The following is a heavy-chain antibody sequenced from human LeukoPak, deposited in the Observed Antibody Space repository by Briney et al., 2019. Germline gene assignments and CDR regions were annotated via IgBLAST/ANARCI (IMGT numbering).Heavy chain of an antibody. CDR2: IYYSGST. Sequence: SETLSLTCTVSGGSISSYYWSWIRQPPGKGLEWIGYIYYSGSTNYNPSLKSRVTISVDTSKNQFSLKLSSVTAADTAVYYCARRVATILRYYYYYYMDVWGKGTMVTVSS. CDR3: ARRVATILRYYYYYYMDV. D-gene: IGHD5-12*01. CDR1: GGSISSYY. J-gene: IGHJ6*03. V-gene: IGHV4-59*01.